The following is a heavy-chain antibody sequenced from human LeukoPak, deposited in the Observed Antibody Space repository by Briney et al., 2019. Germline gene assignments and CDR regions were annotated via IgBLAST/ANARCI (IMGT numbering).Heavy chain of an antibody. CDR3: ARVRGLVAAGHYFDY. CDR2: ISSSGNTI. D-gene: IGHD6-13*01. CDR1: GFIFNTFS. V-gene: IGHV3-48*01. Sequence: PGGSLRLSCAASGFIFNTFSMNWVRQALGKGLEWISYISSSGNTIYYADSVKGRFTISRDNAKNSLYLQMNSLRADDTALYYCARVRGLVAAGHYFDYWGQGTLVTISS. J-gene: IGHJ4*02.